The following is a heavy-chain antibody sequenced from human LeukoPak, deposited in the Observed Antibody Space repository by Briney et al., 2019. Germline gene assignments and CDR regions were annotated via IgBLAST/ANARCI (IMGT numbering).Heavy chain of an antibody. J-gene: IGHJ6*02. CDR1: GGSISSYY. CDR2: IYYSGST. CDR3: ARDFGYYDSSDRYYYGMDV. Sequence: SETLSLTCTVSGGSISSYYWSWIRQPPGKGLEWIGYIYYSGSTNYNPPLKSRVTISVDTSKNQFSLKLSSVTAADTAVYYCARDFGYYDSSDRYYYGMDVWGQGTTVTVSS. D-gene: IGHD3-22*01. V-gene: IGHV4-59*01.